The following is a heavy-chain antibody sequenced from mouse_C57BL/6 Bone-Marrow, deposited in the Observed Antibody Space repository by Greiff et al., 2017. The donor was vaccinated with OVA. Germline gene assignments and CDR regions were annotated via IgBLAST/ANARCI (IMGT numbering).Heavy chain of an antibody. Sequence: VQLQESGAELARPGASVKLSCKASGYNFTSYGIRRVKQRTGQGLEGIGEIYPRSGNTYYNEKFKGKATLTADKSSSTAYREVRSLTSEDSAVYCCARRLRQFAYWGQGTLVTVSA. CDR3: ARRLRQFAY. D-gene: IGHD1-2*01. V-gene: IGHV1-81*01. J-gene: IGHJ3*01. CDR2: IYPRSGNT. CDR1: GYNFTSYG.